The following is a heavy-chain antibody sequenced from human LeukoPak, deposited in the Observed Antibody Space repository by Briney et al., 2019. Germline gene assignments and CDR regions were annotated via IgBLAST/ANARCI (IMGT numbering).Heavy chain of an antibody. CDR2: VNPNSGGT. CDR1: GYPFTRYY. V-gene: IGHV1-2*02. Sequence: ASVEVSCKASGYPFTRYYMHWVRQAPGQGPEWMGWVNPNSGGTNYAQKFQGRVTMTRDTSISTAYMELSRLRSDDTAVYYCARSTVTYYYYYYMDVWGKGTTVTISS. D-gene: IGHD4-17*01. CDR3: ARSTVTYYYYYYMDV. J-gene: IGHJ6*03.